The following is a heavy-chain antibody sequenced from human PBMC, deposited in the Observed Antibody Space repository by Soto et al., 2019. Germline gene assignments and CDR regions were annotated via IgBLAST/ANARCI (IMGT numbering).Heavy chain of an antibody. Sequence: QLQLQESGPGLVKPSETLSLTCTVSGGSISSGPYSWGWIRQPPGEGLEWIGTFHYSASTYYNPSLEGRVPISVDTSKNQFSLKVNSVTVADTAIYYCARLGGYCSGTRCYGFYGMDVWGLGTTVTVSS. V-gene: IGHV4-39*01. CDR2: FHYSAST. D-gene: IGHD2-2*01. J-gene: IGHJ6*02. CDR1: GGSISSGPYS. CDR3: ARLGGYCSGTRCYGFYGMDV.